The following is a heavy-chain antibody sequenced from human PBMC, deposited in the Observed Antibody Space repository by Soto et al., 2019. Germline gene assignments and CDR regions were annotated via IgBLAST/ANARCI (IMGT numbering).Heavy chain of an antibody. D-gene: IGHD5-12*01. CDR3: ARTDPDIVATTFDY. CDR2: ISYDGSNK. J-gene: IGHJ4*02. V-gene: IGHV3-30-3*01. Sequence: QVQLVESGGGVVQSGRSLRLSCAAAGFTFSSYAMHWVRQAPGKGLEWVAVISYDGSNKYYADSVKGRFTISRDNSKNTLYLQMNSLRAEDTAVYYCARTDPDIVATTFDYWGQGTLVTVSS. CDR1: GFTFSSYA.